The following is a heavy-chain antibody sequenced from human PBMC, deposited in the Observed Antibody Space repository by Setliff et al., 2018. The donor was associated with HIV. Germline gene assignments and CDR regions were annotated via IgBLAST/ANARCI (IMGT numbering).Heavy chain of an antibody. CDR3: AREGGSGSYYPPSGAFDI. CDR2: IFFTGNP. Sequence: SETLSLTCTVSGDSITSTSSGTFYWSWIRQHPGKGLEWIGYIFFTGNPTYTPSLKSRLTISMDTSENQFSLTLTSVTAADTAVYFCAREGGSGSYYPPSGAFDIWG. J-gene: IGHJ3*02. D-gene: IGHD3-10*01. V-gene: IGHV4-31*03. CDR1: GDSITSTSSGTFY.